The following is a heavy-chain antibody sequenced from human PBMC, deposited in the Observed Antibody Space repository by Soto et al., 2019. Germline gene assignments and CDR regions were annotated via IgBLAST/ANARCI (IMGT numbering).Heavy chain of an antibody. V-gene: IGHV4-31*03. D-gene: IGHD2-2*01. CDR2: IYYSGST. CDR1: GGSISSGGYY. J-gene: IGHJ6*02. CDR3: ARSYCSSTSCYYGYGMDV. Sequence: PSETLSLTCTVSGGSISSGGYYWSWIRQHPGKGLEWIGYIYYSGSTYYNPSLKSRVTISVDTSKNQFSLKPSSVTAADTAVYYCARSYCSSTSCYYGYGMDVWGQGTTVTVSS.